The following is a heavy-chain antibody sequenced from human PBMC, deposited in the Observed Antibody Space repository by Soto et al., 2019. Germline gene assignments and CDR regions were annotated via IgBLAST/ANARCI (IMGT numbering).Heavy chain of an antibody. V-gene: IGHV3-23*01. CDR1: GFTFSSYG. J-gene: IGHJ4*02. D-gene: IGHD1-7*01. Sequence: EVQLLESGGGLVQPGGSLRLSCAASGFTFSSYGMTWVRQAPGKGLEWVSFSSATGAGTYYADSVKGRFTISRDNSKNTLYLKMTSLRAGDTAVYYCAKDRRAGGNYGFYADFWGQGALVIVSS. CDR3: AKDRRAGGNYGFYADF. CDR2: SSATGAGT.